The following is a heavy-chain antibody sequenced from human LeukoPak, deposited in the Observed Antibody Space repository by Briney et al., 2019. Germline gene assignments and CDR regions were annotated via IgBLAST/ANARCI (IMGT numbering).Heavy chain of an antibody. CDR1: GGSFSGYY. J-gene: IGHJ4*02. Sequence: SETLSLTCAVYGGSFSGYYWSWIRQPPGKGLEWIGEINHSGSTNYNPSLKGRVTISVDTSKNQFSLKLSSVTAADTAVYYCARGPTRSIAARLRYFDYWGQGTLVTVSS. CDR2: INHSGST. D-gene: IGHD6-6*01. V-gene: IGHV4-34*01. CDR3: ARGPTRSIAARLRYFDY.